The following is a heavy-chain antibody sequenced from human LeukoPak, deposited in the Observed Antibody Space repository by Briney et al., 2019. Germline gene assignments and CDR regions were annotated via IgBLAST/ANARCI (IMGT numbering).Heavy chain of an antibody. V-gene: IGHV3-11*04. CDR2: ISSSGSTI. CDR1: GFTFSDYY. CDR3: ATQSSIVGAPPDY. J-gene: IGHJ4*02. Sequence: PGGSLRLSCAASGFTFSDYYMSWIRQAPGKGLEWVSYISSSGSTIYYADSVKGRFTISRDNAKNSLYLQMNSLRAEDTAVYYCATQSSIVGAPPDYWGQGTLVTVSS. D-gene: IGHD1-26*01.